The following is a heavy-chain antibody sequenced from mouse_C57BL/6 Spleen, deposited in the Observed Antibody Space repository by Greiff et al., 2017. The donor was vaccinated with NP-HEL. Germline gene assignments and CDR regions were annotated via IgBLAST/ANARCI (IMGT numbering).Heavy chain of an antibody. Sequence: EVQLQQSGPELVKPGASVKIPCKASGYTFTDYNMDWVKQSHGKSLEWIGDINPNNGGTIYNQKFKGKATLTVDKSSSTAYMELRSLTSEDTAVYYCARLYDYGGFAYWGQGTLVTVSA. CDR2: INPNNGGT. J-gene: IGHJ3*01. CDR1: GYTFTDYN. CDR3: ARLYDYGGFAY. V-gene: IGHV1-18*01. D-gene: IGHD2-4*01.